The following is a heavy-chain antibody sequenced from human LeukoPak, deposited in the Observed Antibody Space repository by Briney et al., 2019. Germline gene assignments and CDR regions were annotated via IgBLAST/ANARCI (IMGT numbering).Heavy chain of an antibody. CDR3: ARLDGRGYYF. Sequence: GESLKISFQVSGSFFTTYCIAWVRQLPGKGLEWMGDIYPGNSDTKYSPSFQGQVTFSADKSISTSYLQWGSLQASDTAMYYCARLDGRGYYFWGQGTLVTVSS. CDR1: GSFFTTYC. V-gene: IGHV5-51*01. D-gene: IGHD3-22*01. CDR2: IYPGNSDT. J-gene: IGHJ4*02.